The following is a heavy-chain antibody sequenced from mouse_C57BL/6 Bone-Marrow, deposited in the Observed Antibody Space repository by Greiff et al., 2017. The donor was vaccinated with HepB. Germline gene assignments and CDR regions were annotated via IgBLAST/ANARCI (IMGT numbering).Heavy chain of an antibody. CDR1: GYTFTSYW. V-gene: IGHV1-7*01. CDR2: INPSSGYT. CDR3: ATTVVEEDYAMDY. J-gene: IGHJ4*01. D-gene: IGHD1-1*01. Sequence: QVQLKESGAELAKPGASVKLSCKASGYTFTSYWMHWVKQRPGQGLEWIGYINPSSGYTKYNQKFKDKATLTADKSSSTAYMQLSSLTYEDSAVYYCATTVVEEDYAMDYWGQGTSVTVSS.